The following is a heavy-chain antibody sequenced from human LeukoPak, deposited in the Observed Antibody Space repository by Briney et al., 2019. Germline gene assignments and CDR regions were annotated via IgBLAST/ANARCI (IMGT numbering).Heavy chain of an antibody. D-gene: IGHD3-10*01. J-gene: IGHJ4*02. CDR1: GDSISSRNIY. V-gene: IGHV4-39*01. CDR2: VYHSGST. Sequence: PSETLSLTCTVSGDSISSRNIYWGWIRQAPGKGLEWIGTVYHSGSTYYNPSLETRVVISADTSKNQLSLGLSSVTAADTALYYCARHLYFYGSGSRYFDFWGQGTLVTVSS. CDR3: ARHLYFYGSGSRYFDF.